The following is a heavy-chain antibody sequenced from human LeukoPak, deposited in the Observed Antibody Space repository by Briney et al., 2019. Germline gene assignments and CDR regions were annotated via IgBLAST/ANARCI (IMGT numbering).Heavy chain of an antibody. J-gene: IGHJ5*02. CDR1: GFTFSSYS. CDR3: VGFGVVIPNWFDP. V-gene: IGHV3-21*01. Sequence: GGSLRLSCAASGFTFSSYSMNWVRQAPGKGLEWVSSISSSSGYIYYADSVKGRFTISRDNAKNSLYLQMNSLRAEDTAVYYCVGFGVVIPNWFDPWGQGTLVTVSS. CDR2: ISSSSGYI. D-gene: IGHD3-3*01.